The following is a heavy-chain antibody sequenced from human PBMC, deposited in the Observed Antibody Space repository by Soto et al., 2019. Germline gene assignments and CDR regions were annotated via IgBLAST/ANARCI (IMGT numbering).Heavy chain of an antibody. Sequence: PSETLSLTCTVSGGSISSYYWSWIRQPPGKGLEWIGYIYYSGSTTYNPSLKSRVTISVDTSKNQFSLKLSSVTAADTAVYYCARGAYGDYHYFDYWGQGTLVTVSS. V-gene: IGHV4-59*08. D-gene: IGHD4-17*01. CDR3: ARGAYGDYHYFDY. CDR2: IYYSGST. J-gene: IGHJ4*02. CDR1: GGSISSYY.